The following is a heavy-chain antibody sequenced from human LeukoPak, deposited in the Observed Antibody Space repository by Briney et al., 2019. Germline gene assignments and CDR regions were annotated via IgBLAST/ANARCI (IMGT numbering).Heavy chain of an antibody. V-gene: IGHV1-3*01. CDR2: INAGNGNT. CDR3: ARHSSTGLEYFQH. Sequence: ASVKVSCKASGYTFTSYAMHWVRQAPGQRLEWMGWINAGNGNTKYSQKFQGRVTITRDTSASTAYMELSSLRSEDTAVYYCARHSSTGLEYFQHWGQGTLVTVSS. CDR1: GYTFTSYA. D-gene: IGHD2-2*01. J-gene: IGHJ1*01.